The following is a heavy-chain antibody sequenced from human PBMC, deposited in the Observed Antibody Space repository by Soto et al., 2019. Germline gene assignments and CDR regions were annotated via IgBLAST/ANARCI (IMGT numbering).Heavy chain of an antibody. D-gene: IGHD3-10*01. Sequence: QVQLVQSGAEVKRPGSSVKVSCTASGDTFNFYSINWVRQAPGLGLEWMGRVNPIVSRSNYAQKFQGRVTMTADKSTSTAYMELSSLRSEATAIYYCASSYGSGYRAFDYWGQGALVTVSS. CDR3: ASSYGSGYRAFDY. CDR2: VNPIVSRS. V-gene: IGHV1-69*02. J-gene: IGHJ4*02. CDR1: GDTFNFYS.